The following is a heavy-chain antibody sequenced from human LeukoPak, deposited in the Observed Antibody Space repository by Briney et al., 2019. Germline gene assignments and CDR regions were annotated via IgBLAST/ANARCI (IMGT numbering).Heavy chain of an antibody. D-gene: IGHD1-14*01. J-gene: IGHJ4*02. Sequence: GGSLRLSCAASGFTFSSYGMHWVRQAPGKGLEWVAVISYDGSNKYYADSVKGRFTISRDNSKNTLYLQMNSLRAEDTAVYYCAKSFGIEIDYWGQGTLVTVSS. CDR3: AKSFGIEIDY. V-gene: IGHV3-30*18. CDR2: ISYDGSNK. CDR1: GFTFSSYG.